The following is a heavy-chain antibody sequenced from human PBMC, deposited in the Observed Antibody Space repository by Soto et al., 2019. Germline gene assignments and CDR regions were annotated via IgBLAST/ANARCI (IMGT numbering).Heavy chain of an antibody. J-gene: IGHJ5*02. D-gene: IGHD1-26*01. CDR3: ARLRWETENNWFDP. CDR1: GDSISSVDHY. Sequence: SSETLSLTCTVSGDSISSVDHYWSWIRQPPGKGLERMGYIYHSGSTHYNPSLNSRLTISIDTSTNRFSLNLTSVTAADTAVYFCARLRWETENNWFDPWGQGALVTVSS. V-gene: IGHV4-30-4*01. CDR2: IYHSGST.